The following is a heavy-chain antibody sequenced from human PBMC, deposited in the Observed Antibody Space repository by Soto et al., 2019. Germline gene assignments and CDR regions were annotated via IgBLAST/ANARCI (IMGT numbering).Heavy chain of an antibody. Sequence: QVQLQQWGAGLLKPSETLSLTCAVYGGSFSGYYWSWIRQPPGKGLEWIGEINHSGSTNYNPSLKSRVTLSVDTSKYQFSLKLSSVTAADTAVYSCAIDRIAYYWGQGTLVTVSS. CDR1: GGSFSGYY. J-gene: IGHJ4*02. CDR3: AIDRIAYY. D-gene: IGHD6-13*01. V-gene: IGHV4-34*01. CDR2: INHSGST.